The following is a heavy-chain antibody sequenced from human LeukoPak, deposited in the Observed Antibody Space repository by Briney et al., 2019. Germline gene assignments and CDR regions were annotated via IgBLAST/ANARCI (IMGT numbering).Heavy chain of an antibody. CDR2: ISKNGRD. Sequence: AGTLRLTCAASGCIFRSYDRSWIRQPPGKGLEWVAGISKNGRDKYGDSVKSRFTISLDNSKNQLYLQMHSLSAADTAVYYCAHLEWDYAGGLDVWGQGTTVTVSS. D-gene: IGHD3-3*01. V-gene: IGHV3-53*01. CDR3: AHLEWDYAGGLDV. J-gene: IGHJ6*01. CDR1: GCIFRSYD.